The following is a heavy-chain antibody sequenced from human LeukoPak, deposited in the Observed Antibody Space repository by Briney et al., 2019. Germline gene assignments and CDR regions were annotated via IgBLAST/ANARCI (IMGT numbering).Heavy chain of an antibody. Sequence: PGRSLRLSCAASGFTFSSYGMHWVRPAPGKGLEWVAVISYDGSNKYYADSVKGRFTISRDNSKNTLYLQMNSLRAEDTAVCYCAKALSSGFDYWGQGTLVTVSS. CDR2: ISYDGSNK. CDR3: AKALSSGFDY. D-gene: IGHD6-19*01. CDR1: GFTFSSYG. J-gene: IGHJ4*02. V-gene: IGHV3-30*18.